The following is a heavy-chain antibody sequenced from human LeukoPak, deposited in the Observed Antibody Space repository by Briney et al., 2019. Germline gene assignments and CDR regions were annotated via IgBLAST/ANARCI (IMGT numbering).Heavy chain of an antibody. J-gene: IGHJ4*02. CDR2: MNPNSGNT. CDR1: GYTFTSFD. CDR3: ARTTAAGTEDFDY. D-gene: IGHD6-13*01. Sequence: ASVKVSCKASGYTFTSFDINWVRQATGQGLEWMGWMNPNSGNTGYAQKFQGRVTITRNTSISTAYMELSSLRSEDTAVYYCARTTAAGTEDFDYWGQGTLVTVSS. V-gene: IGHV1-8*02.